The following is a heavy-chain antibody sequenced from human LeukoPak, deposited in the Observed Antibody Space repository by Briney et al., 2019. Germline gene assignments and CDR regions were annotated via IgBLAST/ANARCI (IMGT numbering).Heavy chain of an antibody. D-gene: IGHD3-10*01. CDR2: INHSGST. Sequence: SETLSLTCAVYGGSFSGYYWRWIRQPPGKGLEWIGEINHSGSTNYNPSLKSRVTISVDTSKNQFSLKLSSVTAADTAVYYCAGSGSYFYYYYYYMDVWGKGTTVTVSS. J-gene: IGHJ6*03. CDR3: AGSGSYFYYYYYYMDV. V-gene: IGHV4-34*01. CDR1: GGSFSGYY.